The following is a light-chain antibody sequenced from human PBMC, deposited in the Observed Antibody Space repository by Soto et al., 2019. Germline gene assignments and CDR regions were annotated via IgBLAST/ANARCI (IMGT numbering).Light chain of an antibody. CDR3: QSYATSLSASV. J-gene: IGLJ2*01. Sequence: QSVLTQPPSVSGAPGQRVTISCTGSRSNIGAGYAVHWYQQLPGTAPKLLIYDNTNRPSGVPDRFSASESGTSASLAIPGLQSEDEADYYCQSYATSLSASVFGGGTQLTVL. V-gene: IGLV1-40*01. CDR2: DNT. CDR1: RSNIGAGYA.